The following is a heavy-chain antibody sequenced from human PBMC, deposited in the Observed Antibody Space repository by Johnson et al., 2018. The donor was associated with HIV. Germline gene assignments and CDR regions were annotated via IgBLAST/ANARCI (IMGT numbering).Heavy chain of an antibody. Sequence: VQLVESGGGVVQPGRSLRLSCAASDFTVGSIYMSWVRQAPGKGLEWVSVIYSGGSTYYADSVKGRFTISRDNSKNTLYLQMNSLRAEDTAVYYCARAHQKVVITNDAFDIWGQGTMVTVSS. CDR3: ARAHQKVVITNDAFDI. J-gene: IGHJ3*02. V-gene: IGHV3-66*01. CDR2: IYSGGST. CDR1: DFTVGSIY. D-gene: IGHD3-22*01.